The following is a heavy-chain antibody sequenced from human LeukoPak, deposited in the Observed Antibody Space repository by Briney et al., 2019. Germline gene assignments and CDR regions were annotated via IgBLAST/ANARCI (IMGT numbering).Heavy chain of an antibody. CDR3: ARDTTLVVPAAALDY. Sequence: GGTLRLSCAASGFTFSSYSMNWIRQPPGKGLEWVSSISSSSSYIYYPDSVKGRFTISRDNAKKSLYLQMNSLRAEDTAVYYCARDTTLVVPAAALDYWGQGTLVTVSS. CDR1: GFTFSSYS. D-gene: IGHD2-2*01. V-gene: IGHV3-21*01. J-gene: IGHJ4*02. CDR2: ISSSSSYI.